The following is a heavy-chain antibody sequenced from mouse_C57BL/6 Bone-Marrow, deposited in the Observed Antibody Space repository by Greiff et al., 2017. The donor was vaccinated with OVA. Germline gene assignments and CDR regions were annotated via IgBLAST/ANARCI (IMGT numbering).Heavy chain of an antibody. CDR3: ARIYGNGAMDY. CDR2: IDPNSGGT. D-gene: IGHD2-1*01. J-gene: IGHJ4*01. V-gene: IGHV1-72*01. CDR1: GYTFTSYW. Sequence: VQLQQPGAELVKPGASVKLSCKASGYTFTSYWMHWVKQRPGRGLERIGRIDPNSGGTKYNEKFKSKATLTVDKPSSTAYMQLSSLTSEDSAVYYCARIYGNGAMDYWGQGTSVTVSS.